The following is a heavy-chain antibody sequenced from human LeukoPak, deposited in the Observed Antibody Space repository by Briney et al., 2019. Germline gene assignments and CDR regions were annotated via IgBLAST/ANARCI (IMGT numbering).Heavy chain of an antibody. Sequence: AGGSLRLSCTTSGFTFGDYAMSWVRQAPGKGLEWVSFIRRKAHGGTTEYAASVKGRFSSSRDDSKSIAYLQMNSLKTEDTAVYFCTRVTYYYDNSGYFHLDSWGQGSLVTVSS. V-gene: IGHV3-49*04. CDR3: TRVTYYYDNSGYFHLDS. CDR2: IRRKAHGGTT. J-gene: IGHJ4*02. CDR1: GFTFGDYA. D-gene: IGHD3-22*01.